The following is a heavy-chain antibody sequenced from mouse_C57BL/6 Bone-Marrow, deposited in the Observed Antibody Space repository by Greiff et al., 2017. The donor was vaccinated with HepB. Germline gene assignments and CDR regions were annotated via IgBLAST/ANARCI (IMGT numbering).Heavy chain of an antibody. CDR2: IDPSDSYT. CDR3: ARRGTVVVDAMDY. J-gene: IGHJ4*01. V-gene: IGHV1-69*01. Sequence: VQLQQPGAELVMPGASVKLSCKASGYTFTSYWMHWVKQRPGQGLEWIGEIDPSDSYTNYNQKFKGKSTLTVDKSSSTAYMQLSSLTSEDSAVYYCARRGTVVVDAMDYWGQGTSVTVSS. D-gene: IGHD1-1*01. CDR1: GYTFTSYW.